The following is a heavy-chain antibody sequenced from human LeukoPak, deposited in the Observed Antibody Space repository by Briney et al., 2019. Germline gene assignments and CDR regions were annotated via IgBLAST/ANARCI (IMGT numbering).Heavy chain of an antibody. CDR1: GYTFTSYG. CDR3: ARDPVVVGATTEPFDY. D-gene: IGHD2-15*01. CDR2: ISAYNGNT. J-gene: IGHJ4*02. Sequence: GASVKVSCKASGYTFTSYGISWVRQAPGQGLEWMGWISAYNGNTNYAQKLQGRVTMTTDTSTSTAYMELRSLRSDDTAVYYCARDPVVVGATTEPFDYWGQGTLVTVSS. V-gene: IGHV1-18*01.